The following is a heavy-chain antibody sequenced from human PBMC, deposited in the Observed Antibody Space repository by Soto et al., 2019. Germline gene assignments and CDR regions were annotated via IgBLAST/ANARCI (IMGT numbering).Heavy chain of an antibody. CDR1: GFTFSSYW. Sequence: EVQLVESGGGLVQPGGSLRLSCAASGFTFSSYWMHWVRQVPGKGLVWVSRINSDGSSTFYADSVKGRFTISRDNAKNTLYLQMTSLRAEDTAVYYCASSLLTPFDYWGQGTLVTVSS. J-gene: IGHJ4*02. D-gene: IGHD7-27*01. CDR3: ASSLLTPFDY. V-gene: IGHV3-74*01. CDR2: INSDGSST.